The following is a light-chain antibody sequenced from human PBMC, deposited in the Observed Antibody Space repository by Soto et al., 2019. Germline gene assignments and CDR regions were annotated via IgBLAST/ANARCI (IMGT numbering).Light chain of an antibody. J-gene: IGLJ2*01. CDR2: DVI. V-gene: IGLV2-11*01. Sequence: QSALTQPRSVSGSPGQSVTISCTGTSSDVGGYNYVSWYQHHPDKAPKLIIYDVIKRPSGVPDRFSGSTSGNTASLTITGLQADDEADYYCCSYGGTYTQVVFGGGTKLTVL. CDR1: SSDVGGYNY. CDR3: CSYGGTYTQVV.